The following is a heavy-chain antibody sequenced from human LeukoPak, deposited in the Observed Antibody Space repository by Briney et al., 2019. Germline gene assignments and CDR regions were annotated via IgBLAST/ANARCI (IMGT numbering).Heavy chain of an antibody. CDR1: GFTVSSNY. CDR3: TTDRMIYATNWAVSWFDP. Sequence: GGSLRLSCAASGFTVSSNYMTWVRQAPGKGLEWVSVIHKNAITHYADIVKGRFTISRDNSKNMLYLQMNSLRAEDTAVYYCTTDRMIYATNWAVSWFDPWGQGTLVTVSS. CDR2: IHKNAIT. D-gene: IGHD2-8*01. V-gene: IGHV3-53*01. J-gene: IGHJ5*02.